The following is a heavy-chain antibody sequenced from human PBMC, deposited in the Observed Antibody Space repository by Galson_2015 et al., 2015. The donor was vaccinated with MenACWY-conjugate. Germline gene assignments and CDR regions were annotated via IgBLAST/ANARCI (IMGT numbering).Heavy chain of an antibody. V-gene: IGHV3-74*01. J-gene: IGHJ3*02. Sequence: APRLPCAAFGVSFSSYWVHWLRHLRGKGPEWVSRISSDGSSTSYADSVKRRFTITRYNAKNTMYLHMSSLSAEDTAVYYCARKGPNGRPPDGFDIWGQGTMVTVSS. CDR1: GVSFSSYW. CDR2: ISSDGSST. D-gene: IGHD2-8*01. CDR3: ARKGPNGRPPDGFDI.